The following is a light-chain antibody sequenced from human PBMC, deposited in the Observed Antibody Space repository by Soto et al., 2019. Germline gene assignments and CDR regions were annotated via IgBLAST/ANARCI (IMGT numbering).Light chain of an antibody. Sequence: ERVSTRSPATLSAVPGERVNLSCRASQTVSSSLAWYQQKPGQAPRLLIYDASNRATGIPARFSGSGSGTDFTLTISSLEPEDFAVYYCQQRSNWPSITFGQGTRLEIK. J-gene: IGKJ5*01. CDR1: QTVSSS. CDR3: QQRSNWPSIT. V-gene: IGKV3-11*01. CDR2: DAS.